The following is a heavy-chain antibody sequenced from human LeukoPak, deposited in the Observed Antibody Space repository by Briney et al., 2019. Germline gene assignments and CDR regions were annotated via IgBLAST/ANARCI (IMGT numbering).Heavy chain of an antibody. CDR3: ARVWVVPAAYYYYYYGMDV. CDR1: GGSISSSSYY. Sequence: SETLSLTCTVSGGSISSSSYYWGWIRQPPGKGLEWIGSICYSGSTYYNPSLKSRVTISVDTSKNQFSLKLSSVTAADTAVYYCARVWVVPAAYYYYYYGMDVWGQGTTVTVSS. V-gene: IGHV4-39*01. D-gene: IGHD2-2*01. J-gene: IGHJ6*02. CDR2: ICYSGST.